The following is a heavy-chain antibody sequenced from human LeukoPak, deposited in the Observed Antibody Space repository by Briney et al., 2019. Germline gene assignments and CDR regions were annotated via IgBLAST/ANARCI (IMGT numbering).Heavy chain of an antibody. J-gene: IGHJ4*02. CDR1: GFTLGDHH. CDR2: VSRSGSPQ. D-gene: IGHD1-26*01. V-gene: IGHV3-48*01. CDR3: ARDLYTTLQGFDY. Sequence: GSLKLSCAASGFTLGDHHKDLVRQAPGKGPEVVAKVSRSGSPQYYADSVQGRFTIPRDNAKNSLFLQMDSLRAEDTAVYYCARDLYTTLQGFDYWGQGALVTVSS.